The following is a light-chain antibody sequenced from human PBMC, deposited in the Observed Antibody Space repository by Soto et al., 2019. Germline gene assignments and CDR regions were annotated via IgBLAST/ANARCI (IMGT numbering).Light chain of an antibody. J-gene: IGKJ1*01. V-gene: IGKV3-15*01. CDR3: QQYNSYWT. Sequence: IVVTQSQATLSCSPGERATLSCRASQSINAYLAWYQQKPGQAPRLLIYGASTRDTGISARFSVSGSGTEFTLTISSMKPDDFATDYCQQYNSYWTFGQGTKVDNK. CDR2: GAS. CDR1: QSINAY.